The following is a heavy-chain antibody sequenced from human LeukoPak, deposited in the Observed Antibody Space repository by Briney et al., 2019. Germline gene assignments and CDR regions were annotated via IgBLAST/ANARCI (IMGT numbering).Heavy chain of an antibody. D-gene: IGHD2-15*01. J-gene: IGHJ3*02. Sequence: VGGLRLSCAASGFTFSSYWMHWVRQAPGKGLVWVSCINSDGSSTSYADSVKGRFTISRDNAKNTLYLQMNSPRVEDTAVYYCAREGEDLSSGDEYDAFDIWGQGTMVTVSS. CDR3: AREGEDLSSGDEYDAFDI. CDR1: GFTFSSYW. V-gene: IGHV3-74*01. CDR2: INSDGSST.